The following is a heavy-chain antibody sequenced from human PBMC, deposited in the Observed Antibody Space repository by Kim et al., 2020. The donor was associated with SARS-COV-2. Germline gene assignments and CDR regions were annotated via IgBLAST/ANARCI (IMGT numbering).Heavy chain of an antibody. CDR1: GFTFRRFA. Sequence: GGSLRLSCAASGFTFRRFAMHWVRQAPGKGLEWVALISYDGDDKFYAESVKGRFTISRDNSKNTLYLQMNSLRPEDTSLYYCARTNQGLDYWGQGTLVTVSS. V-gene: IGHV3-30*04. J-gene: IGHJ4*02. CDR3: ARTNQGLDY. CDR2: ISYDGDDK. D-gene: IGHD2-8*01.